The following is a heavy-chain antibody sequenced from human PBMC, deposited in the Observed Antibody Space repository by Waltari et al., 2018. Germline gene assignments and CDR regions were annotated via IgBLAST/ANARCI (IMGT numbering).Heavy chain of an antibody. J-gene: IGHJ5*02. V-gene: IGHV3-21*03. CDR3: TRDLYGSGGDWFDP. D-gene: IGHD3-10*01. Sequence: QLVESGGGLGRPGGALGRTCAAGGVGGTEPELTWVRLAPGRGLEWVASIGDGSRTYRFYADSVKGRFTISRDNANNSLYLQMNSLRAGDTAVYYCTRDLYGSGGDWFDPWGQGTLVSVSS. CDR2: IGDGSRTYR. CDR1: GVGGTEPE.